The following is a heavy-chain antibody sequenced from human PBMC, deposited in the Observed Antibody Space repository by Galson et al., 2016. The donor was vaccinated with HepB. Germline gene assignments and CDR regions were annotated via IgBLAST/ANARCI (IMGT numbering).Heavy chain of an antibody. CDR1: GFTFNSYA. J-gene: IGHJ2*01. Sequence: SLRLSCAASGFTFNSYALSWVRQAPGKGLEWVSGITGSGGSTYYADSVKGRFTISRDNSKNTVFLQWNKLRAEDTAVYFCAKETRDTAMAHWYFDLWGRGALVTVSS. CDR2: ITGSGGST. D-gene: IGHD5-18*01. CDR3: AKETRDTAMAHWYFDL. V-gene: IGHV3-23*01.